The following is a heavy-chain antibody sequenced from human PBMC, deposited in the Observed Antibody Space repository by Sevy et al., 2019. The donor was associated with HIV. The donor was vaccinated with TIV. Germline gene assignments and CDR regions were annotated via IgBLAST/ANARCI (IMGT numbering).Heavy chain of an antibody. CDR2: ISSSSSYI. CDR3: ARDRYSGSYYTHEDLDAQH. D-gene: IGHD1-26*01. CDR1: GFTFSSYS. V-gene: IGHV3-21*01. J-gene: IGHJ1*01. Sequence: GGSLRLSCAASGFTFSSYSMNWVRQAPGKGLEWVSSISSSSSYIYYAYSVKGRFTISRDNAKNSLYLQMNSLRAEDTAVYYCARDRYSGSYYTHEDLDAQHWGQGTLVTVSS.